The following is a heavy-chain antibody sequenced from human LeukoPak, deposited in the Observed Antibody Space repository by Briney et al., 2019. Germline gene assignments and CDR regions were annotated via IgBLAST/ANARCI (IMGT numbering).Heavy chain of an antibody. CDR2: IYYSGST. CDR3: ASEPPSGWYNANWFDP. CDR1: GASISSYY. J-gene: IGHJ5*02. D-gene: IGHD6-19*01. V-gene: IGHV4-59*01. Sequence: PSETLSLTCTVSGASISSYYWSWIRQPAGKGLEWIGYIYYSGSTNYNPSLKSRVSISVDTSKNQFSLKMSSVTAADTAVYYCASEPPSGWYNANWFDPWGQGTLVTVSS.